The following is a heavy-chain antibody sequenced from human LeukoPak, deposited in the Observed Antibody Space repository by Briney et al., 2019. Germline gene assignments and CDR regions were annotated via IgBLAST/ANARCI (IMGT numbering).Heavy chain of an antibody. CDR1: VGSISSSSYY. CDR2: IYYSGST. J-gene: IGHJ4*02. CDR3: ARVFGDYFDY. D-gene: IGHD3-10*02. V-gene: IGHV4-39*07. Sequence: PSETLSLTCTVSVGSISSSSYYWGWIRQPPGKGLEWIGSIYYSGSTYYNPSLKSRVTISVDTSKNQFSLKLSSVTAADTAVYYCARVFGDYFDYWGQGTLVTVSS.